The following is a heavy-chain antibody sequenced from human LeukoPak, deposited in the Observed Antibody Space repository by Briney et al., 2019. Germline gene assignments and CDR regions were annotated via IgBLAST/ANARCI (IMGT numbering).Heavy chain of an antibody. CDR3: VRHNAARAFDI. Sequence: PSGCLRQSCAAPGFTFITVLIHWVRQAPGKVLVMVSRVSDDGSTTTYADSVKGRFTISRDNAKNTLYLQMNSLRPEDTAVYYCVRHNAARAFDIWGQGTMVIVSS. V-gene: IGHV3-74*03. J-gene: IGHJ3*02. D-gene: IGHD1-1*01. CDR2: VSDDGSTT. CDR1: GFTFITVL.